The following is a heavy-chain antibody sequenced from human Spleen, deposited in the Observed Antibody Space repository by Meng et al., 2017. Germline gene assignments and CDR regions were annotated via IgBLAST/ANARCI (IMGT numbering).Heavy chain of an antibody. V-gene: IGHV1-2*06. Sequence: QVHLVQSGAGLKKPGASVKVSCKASGYTFPDYWLHWVRRAPGQGLEWMGRINPKSGDTHYAQKFQARVTMTGDTSISTAYMELSGLRSDDTAMYYCARDEDISAAGKLFGDYWGQGTLVTVPS. J-gene: IGHJ4*02. CDR2: INPKSGDT. D-gene: IGHD6-25*01. CDR1: GYTFPDYW. CDR3: ARDEDISAAGKLFGDY.